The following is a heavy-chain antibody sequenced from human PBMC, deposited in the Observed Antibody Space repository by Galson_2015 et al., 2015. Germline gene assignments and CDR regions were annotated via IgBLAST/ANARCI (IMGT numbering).Heavy chain of an antibody. J-gene: IGHJ4*02. CDR2: LSANGGNT. V-gene: IGHV3-23*01. CDR1: GFTFSIYA. D-gene: IGHD5-24*01. CDR3: AKGRRIAMATTQFDY. Sequence: SLRLSCAASGFTFSIYAMTWVRQTPGKGLEWVSALSANGGNTYYADSVKGRFTISRDNSKNTLFLQMNRLRAEDTAMYYCAKGRRIAMATTQFDYWGQGILVTVSS.